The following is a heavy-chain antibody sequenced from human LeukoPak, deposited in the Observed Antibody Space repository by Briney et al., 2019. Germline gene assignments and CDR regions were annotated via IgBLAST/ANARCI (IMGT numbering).Heavy chain of an antibody. D-gene: IGHD5-18*01. CDR3: ACTAYYYYYLDV. Sequence: PGRSPRPSRAAPGFTLFSHALSWGRPAPGGGVERVSAVSGSGDNTCYADSVKGRFTISRDNSKNTLYLHMSSLRAEDTAVYYCACTAYYYYYLDVWGKGTTVTVSS. J-gene: IGHJ6*03. CDR1: GFTLFSHA. V-gene: IGHV3-23*01. CDR2: VSGSGDNT.